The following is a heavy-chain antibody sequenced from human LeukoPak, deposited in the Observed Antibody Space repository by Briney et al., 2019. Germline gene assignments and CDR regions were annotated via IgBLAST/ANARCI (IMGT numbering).Heavy chain of an antibody. Sequence: ASVKVSCKTSGYTFTGYYMHWVRQAPGQGLEWMGWINPNSGGTNYAQKFQGRVTMTRDTSISTAYMELSRLRAEDTAVYYCARERYYYDSSGYYPPYWYFDLWGRGTLVTVSS. CDR3: ARERYYYDSSGYYPPYWYFDL. J-gene: IGHJ2*01. D-gene: IGHD3-22*01. CDR2: INPNSGGT. CDR1: GYTFTGYY. V-gene: IGHV1-2*02.